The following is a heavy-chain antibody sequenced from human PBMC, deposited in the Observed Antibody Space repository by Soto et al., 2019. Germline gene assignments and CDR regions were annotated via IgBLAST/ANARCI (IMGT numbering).Heavy chain of an antibody. CDR3: ARAGRTIFGVVIDNDFDY. V-gene: IGHV1-18*01. CDR2: ISAYNGNT. D-gene: IGHD3-3*01. J-gene: IGHJ4*02. CDR1: GYTFTSYG. Sequence: ASVKVSCKASGYTFTSYGISWGRQAPGQGLEWMGWISAYNGNTNYAQKLQGRVTMTTDTSTSTAYMELRSLRSDDTAVYYCARAGRTIFGVVIDNDFDYWGQGTLVTVSS.